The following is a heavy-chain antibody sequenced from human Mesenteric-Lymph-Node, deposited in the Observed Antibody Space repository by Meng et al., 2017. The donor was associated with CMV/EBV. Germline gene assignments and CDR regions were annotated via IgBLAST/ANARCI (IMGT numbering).Heavy chain of an antibody. V-gene: IGHV3-33*06. CDR3: AKDNQQWLGTNYFDY. Sequence: GESLKISCAASGFTFRTYAMHWVRQAPGKGLEWVTIIWYDGNNKYYADSVKGRFTISRDNSKNMLYLQMSSLRAEDTAVYYCAKDNQQWLGTNYFDYWGQGTLVTVSS. CDR1: GFTFRTYA. D-gene: IGHD6-19*01. J-gene: IGHJ4*02. CDR2: IWYDGNNK.